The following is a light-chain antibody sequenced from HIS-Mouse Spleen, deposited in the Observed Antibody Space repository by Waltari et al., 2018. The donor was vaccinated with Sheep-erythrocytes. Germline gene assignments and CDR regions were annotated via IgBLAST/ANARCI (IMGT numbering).Light chain of an antibody. CDR1: SSDVGSYNL. CDR3: CSYAGSSTPWV. Sequence: QSALTQPASVSGSPGQSIIISCTGTSSDVGSYNLVSWYQQHPGKAPKLMIYEGSKRPCGVSNRFSGSKSGNTASLTISGLQAEDEADYYCCSYAGSSTPWVFGGGTKLTVL. V-gene: IGLV2-23*01. J-gene: IGLJ3*02. CDR2: EGS.